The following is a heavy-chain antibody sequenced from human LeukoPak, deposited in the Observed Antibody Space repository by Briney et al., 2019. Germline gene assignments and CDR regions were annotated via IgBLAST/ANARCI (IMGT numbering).Heavy chain of an antibody. D-gene: IGHD2-21*02. CDR3: ARDRGSKRVAYCGAVCYIGYFDL. CDR1: GYTFTSYY. CDR2: INPSGGST. V-gene: IGHV1-46*01. J-gene: IGHJ2*01. Sequence: ASVKVSCKASGYTFTSYYMHWVRQAPGQGLEWMGIINPSGGSTSYAQKFQGRVTMTRDTSTSTVYMELSSLRSEDTAVYYCARDRGSKRVAYCGAVCYIGYFDLWGRGTLVTVSS.